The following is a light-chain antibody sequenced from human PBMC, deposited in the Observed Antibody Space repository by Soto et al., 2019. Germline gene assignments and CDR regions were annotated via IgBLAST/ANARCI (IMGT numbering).Light chain of an antibody. CDR2: EVN. Sequence: QSAMTQPASVSVSPGQSITISCTGTSSDVGGYNYVSWYQQHPGKAPKLILYEVNNRPSGVSARLSGSKSGNTASLTISGLQTEDESDYYCMSYARDFTYVFGGATKVTVL. CDR1: SSDVGGYNY. J-gene: IGLJ1*01. CDR3: MSYARDFTYV. V-gene: IGLV2-14*01.